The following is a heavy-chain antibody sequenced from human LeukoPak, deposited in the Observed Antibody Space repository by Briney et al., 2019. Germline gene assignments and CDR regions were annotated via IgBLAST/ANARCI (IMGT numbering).Heavy chain of an antibody. D-gene: IGHD4-17*01. J-gene: IGHJ4*02. Sequence: SETLSLTCTVPGGSISSYYWSWIRQPPGKGLEWIGYISYTGRTNYNPSLKSRVTIAADTSKNQFSLKLSSVTAADTAVYYCARDPYGDYRIDYWGQGTLVTVSS. V-gene: IGHV4-59*01. CDR1: GGSISSYY. CDR3: ARDPYGDYRIDY. CDR2: ISYTGRT.